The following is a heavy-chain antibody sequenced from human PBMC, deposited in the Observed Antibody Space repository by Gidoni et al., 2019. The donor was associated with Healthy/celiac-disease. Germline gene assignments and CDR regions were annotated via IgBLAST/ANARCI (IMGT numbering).Heavy chain of an antibody. D-gene: IGHD3-22*01. J-gene: IGHJ4*02. V-gene: IGHV3-21*01. CDR1: GFTLSSYS. CDR2: ISSSSSYI. Sequence: EVQLVDSGGGLVKPGGSLGLSCAASGFTLSSYSMNWVRQAPGKGLEWVSSISSSSSYIYYADSVKGRFTISRDNAKNSLYLQMNSLRAEDTAVYYCARCLRYDSSGYYAPDYWGQGTLVTVSS. CDR3: ARCLRYDSSGYYAPDY.